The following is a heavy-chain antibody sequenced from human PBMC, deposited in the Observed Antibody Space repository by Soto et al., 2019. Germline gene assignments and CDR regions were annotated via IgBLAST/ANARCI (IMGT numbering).Heavy chain of an antibody. D-gene: IGHD2-15*01. CDR3: ARDCSGGSCYSPYYYYYMDV. Sequence: EVQLVESGGGLVKPGGSLRLSCAASGFTFSSYSMNWVRQAPGKGLEWVSSISSSSSYIYYADSVKGRFTISRDNAKNSLYLQMKSLRAEETAVYYCARDCSGGSCYSPYYYYYMDVWGKGTTVTVSS. V-gene: IGHV3-21*01. CDR2: ISSSSSYI. J-gene: IGHJ6*03. CDR1: GFTFSSYS.